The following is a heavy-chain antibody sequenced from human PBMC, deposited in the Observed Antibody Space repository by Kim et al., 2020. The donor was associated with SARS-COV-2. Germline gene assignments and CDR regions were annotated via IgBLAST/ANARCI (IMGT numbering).Heavy chain of an antibody. Sequence: FQGRVTITADKSTSTAYMELSSLRSEDTAVYYCAREGSYCSGGSCPMDDYWGQGTLVTVSS. J-gene: IGHJ4*02. V-gene: IGHV1-69*04. D-gene: IGHD2-15*01. CDR3: AREGSYCSGGSCPMDDY.